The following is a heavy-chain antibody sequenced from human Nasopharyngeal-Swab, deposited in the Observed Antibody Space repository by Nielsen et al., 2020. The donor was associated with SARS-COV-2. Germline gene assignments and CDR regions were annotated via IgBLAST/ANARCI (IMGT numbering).Heavy chain of an antibody. D-gene: IGHD3-10*01. CDR2: ISTSGRTT. CDR1: GFTFSDYY. J-gene: IGHJ4*02. V-gene: IGHV3-11*04. Sequence: GESLKISCAASGFTFSDYYMAWVRQAPGKGLEWLSYISTSGRTTDSADSVKGRFTISRDNANNLLFLQMNSLRAEDTAVYYCARDLGYVVRGGPFDYWGQGTLVTVSS. CDR3: ARDLGYVVRGGPFDY.